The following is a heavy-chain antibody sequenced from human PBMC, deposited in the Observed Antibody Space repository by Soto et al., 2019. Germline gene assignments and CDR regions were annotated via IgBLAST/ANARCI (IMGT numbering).Heavy chain of an antibody. Sequence: QVQLVQSGAEVKKPGASVKLSCKASGYTFINYYIHWVRQAPGQGLAWMGIFNPTSGSTNYAQKFQGRVTLTMDTSTRTVYMELSSLRFDDTAVYYCERDLAAGDYCGQGTLVTVSS. CDR2: FNPTSGST. J-gene: IGHJ4*02. D-gene: IGHD6-13*01. CDR1: GYTFINYY. V-gene: IGHV1-46*01. CDR3: ERDLAAGDY.